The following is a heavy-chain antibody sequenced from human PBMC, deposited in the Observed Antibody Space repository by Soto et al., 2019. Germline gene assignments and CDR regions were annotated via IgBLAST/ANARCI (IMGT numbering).Heavy chain of an antibody. Sequence: QVQLVESGGGVVQPGRSLRLSCAASGFSLSSYGMHWVRQAPGKGLEWVAVISYDGSNKYYADSVKGRFTISRDNSKNMLYLPMNNLRAEDTAVYYCAKGFALSSGWSPPFDYWGQGTLVTVSS. CDR2: ISYDGSNK. J-gene: IGHJ4*02. D-gene: IGHD6-19*01. V-gene: IGHV3-30*18. CDR1: GFSLSSYG. CDR3: AKGFALSSGWSPPFDY.